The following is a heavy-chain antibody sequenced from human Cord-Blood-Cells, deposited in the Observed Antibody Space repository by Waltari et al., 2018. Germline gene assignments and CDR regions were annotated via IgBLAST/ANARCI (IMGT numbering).Heavy chain of an antibody. J-gene: IGHJ2*01. CDR3: ARVTNLHPSPAHWYFDL. V-gene: IGHV1-69*01. Sequence: QVQLVQSGAEVTKPGSSVTVSCKASGGTFSSYAISWVRPAPATGLEWMRGIIPIVGAANYAQKFQGRVTITADESTSTAYMELSSLRSEDTAVYYCARVTNLHPSPAHWYFDLWGRGTLVTVSS. CDR2: IIPIVGAA. CDR1: GGTFSSYA. D-gene: IGHD4-4*01.